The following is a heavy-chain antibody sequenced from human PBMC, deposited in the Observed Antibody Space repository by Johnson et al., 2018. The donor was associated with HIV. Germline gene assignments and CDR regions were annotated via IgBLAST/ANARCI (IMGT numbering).Heavy chain of an antibody. D-gene: IGHD4-11*01. CDR1: GFTFSSFG. J-gene: IGHJ3*02. Sequence: QVQLVESGGGLVQPGGSLRLSCAASGFTFSSFGMNWVRQAPDKGLEWVAFIRNDGSDKYYADSVKGRFTVSRDNSKNTLYLQMKSLRPEDTSIYYCARETRDDAFDIWGQGTMVTVSS. CDR3: ARETRDDAFDI. CDR2: IRNDGSDK. V-gene: IGHV3-30*02.